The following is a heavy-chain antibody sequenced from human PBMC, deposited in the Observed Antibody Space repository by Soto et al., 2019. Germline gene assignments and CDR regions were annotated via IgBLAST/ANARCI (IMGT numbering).Heavy chain of an antibody. V-gene: IGHV4-30-4*01. CDR1: GGSISSGDYY. J-gene: IGHJ3*02. D-gene: IGHD6-13*01. CDR3: ARGRVGSSWYFGKLLGVFAFDI. CDR2: IYYSGST. Sequence: SETLSLTCTVSGGSISSGDYYWSWIRQPPGKGLEWIGYIYYSGSTYYNPSLKSRVTISVDTSKNQFSLKLSSVTAADTAVYYCARGRVGSSWYFGKLLGVFAFDIRGQGTMVTVSS.